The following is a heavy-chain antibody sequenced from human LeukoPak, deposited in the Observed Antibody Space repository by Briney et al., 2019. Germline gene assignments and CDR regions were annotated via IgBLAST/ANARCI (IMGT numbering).Heavy chain of an antibody. Sequence: SETLSLTCAVYGGSFSGYYWSWIRQPPGKGLEWIGEINHSGSTNYNPSLKSRVTISVDTSKNQFSLKLSSVTAADTAVYYCARRAGGFAYWGQGTLVTVSS. D-gene: IGHD4-23*01. CDR3: ARRAGGFAY. J-gene: IGHJ4*02. V-gene: IGHV4-34*01. CDR1: GGSFSGYY. CDR2: INHSGST.